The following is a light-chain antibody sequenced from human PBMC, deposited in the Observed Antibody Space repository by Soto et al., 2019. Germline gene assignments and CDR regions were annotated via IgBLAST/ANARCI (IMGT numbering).Light chain of an antibody. V-gene: IGKV3-20*01. CDR2: AAY. CDR3: QHYDSSLFT. Sequence: IVLAQSPGTLSLSPGEGATLSCRASQTISYTSLAWYQHTPGRAPRLLIYAAYRRAAGIPDRFSGSGSGTDFTLSISRLEPDDFAVYYCQHYDSSLFTFGPGTKVDIK. J-gene: IGKJ3*01. CDR1: QTISYTS.